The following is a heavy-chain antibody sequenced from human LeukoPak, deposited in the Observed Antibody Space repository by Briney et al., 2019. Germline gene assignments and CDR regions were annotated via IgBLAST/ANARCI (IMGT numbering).Heavy chain of an antibody. CDR2: INPNSGGT. CDR1: GYTFTGYY. J-gene: IGHJ6*02. V-gene: IGHV1-2*02. Sequence: ASVKVSCKASGYTFTGYYMHWVRQAPGQGLEWMGWINPNSGGTNYAQKFQGRVTMTRDTSISTAYMELSRLRSDDTAVYYCARGPRADYYYGMDVWGQGATVTVSS. CDR3: ARGPRADYYYGMDV.